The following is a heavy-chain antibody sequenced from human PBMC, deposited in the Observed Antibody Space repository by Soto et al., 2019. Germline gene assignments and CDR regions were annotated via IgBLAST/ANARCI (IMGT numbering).Heavy chain of an antibody. D-gene: IGHD5-12*01. CDR1: GVSFSGYY. CDR3: ARSERYSGYDRGNWFDP. CDR2: INHSGST. J-gene: IGHJ5*02. Sequence: PSETLSLTCAVYGVSFSGYYWSWIRQPSGKGLEWIGEINHSGSTNYNPSLKSRVTISVDTSKNQFSLKLSSVTAADTAVYYCARSERYSGYDRGNWFDPWGQGTLVTVSS. V-gene: IGHV4-34*01.